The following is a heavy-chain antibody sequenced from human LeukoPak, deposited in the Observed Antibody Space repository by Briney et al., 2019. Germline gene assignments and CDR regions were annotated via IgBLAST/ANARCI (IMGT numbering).Heavy chain of an antibody. V-gene: IGHV3-23*01. CDR3: AKDQGASSYSFDY. D-gene: IGHD1-26*01. CDR2: FSGSVDTT. CDR1: GLTFSTYA. J-gene: IGHJ4*02. Sequence: GGSLRLSCAASGLTFSTYAMNWVRQAPGKGLEWVSTFSGSVDTTYYADSVKGRFTISRDNSKNTLYLQMDTLTAEDTAVYYCAKDQGASSYSFDYWGRGTLVTVSS.